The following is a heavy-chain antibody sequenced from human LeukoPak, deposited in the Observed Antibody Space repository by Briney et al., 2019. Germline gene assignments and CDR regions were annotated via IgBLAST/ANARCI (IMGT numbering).Heavy chain of an antibody. CDR1: GGSVSSGSYY. V-gene: IGHV4-61*01. D-gene: IGHD4-17*01. CDR3: ARVPISTTARGYFDY. Sequence: SETLSLTCTVSGGSVSSGSYYWRWLRQPPGKGPEWVGYIFYSGSTTYNPSLKNRVTMSVDTSKNKFSLKLSSVTAADTAAYYCARVPISTTARGYFDYWGQGALVTVSS. CDR2: IFYSGST. J-gene: IGHJ4*02.